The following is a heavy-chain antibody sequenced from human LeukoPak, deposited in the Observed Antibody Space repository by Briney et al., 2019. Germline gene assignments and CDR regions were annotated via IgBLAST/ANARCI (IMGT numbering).Heavy chain of an antibody. CDR3: ARIGYNLYFDY. CDR2: INPNSGGT. V-gene: IGHV1-2*02. D-gene: IGHD1-14*01. CDR1: GYTFTDYY. J-gene: IGHJ4*02. Sequence: ASVKVSCTASGYTFTDYYLHWVRQAPGQGLEWMGWINPNSGGTNYAQTFQGRVTMTRDTSITTAYLELSRLRSDDTAVYYCARIGYNLYFDYWGQGTLVTVSS.